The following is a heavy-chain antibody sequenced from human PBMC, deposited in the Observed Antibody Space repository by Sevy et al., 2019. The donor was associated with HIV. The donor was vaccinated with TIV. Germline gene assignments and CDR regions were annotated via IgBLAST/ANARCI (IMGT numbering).Heavy chain of an antibody. D-gene: IGHD2-8*01. CDR1: GFTFSKYS. CDR3: AREGCTKPHDY. J-gene: IGHJ4*02. V-gene: IGHV3-23*01. CDR2: FSFGCGKI. Sequence: GGSLRLSCAASGFTFSKYSMSWIRQTPGKGLEWVSTFSFGCGKINYADSVKGRFTSSRDDSRNTFYLQMNSLGAEDTAIYYCAREGCTKPHDYWGQGTVVTVSS.